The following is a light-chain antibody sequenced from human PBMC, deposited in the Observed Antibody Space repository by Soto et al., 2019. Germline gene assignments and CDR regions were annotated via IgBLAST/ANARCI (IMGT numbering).Light chain of an antibody. CDR2: EVN. Sequence: QSALTQPPSASGSPGQSVTISCTGTNSDVGAYNYVSWYRQHPGKAPKLLIFEVNSRPSGVPDRFSGSKSGTSASLAITGLQAEDEADYSCQSYDSGLSGWVFGGGTQLTVL. CDR3: QSYDSGLSGWV. V-gene: IGLV2-8*01. CDR1: NSDVGAYNY. J-gene: IGLJ3*02.